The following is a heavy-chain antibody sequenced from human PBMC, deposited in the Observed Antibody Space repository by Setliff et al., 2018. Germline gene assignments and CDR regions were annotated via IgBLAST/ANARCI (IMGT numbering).Heavy chain of an antibody. V-gene: IGHV4-39*01. D-gene: IGHD4-17*01. Sequence: PSETLSLTCTVSGGSISSGNYYWSWIRQPAGKGLEWIGSRYYSGHTYYNPSLKSRVAMSVDKAKNQFSLNLRSVSAADTAIYYCAKHGEESKVTTYLASWGQGTLVTVSS. CDR3: AKHGEESKVTTYLAS. CDR1: GGSISSGNYY. J-gene: IGHJ5*02. CDR2: RYYSGHT.